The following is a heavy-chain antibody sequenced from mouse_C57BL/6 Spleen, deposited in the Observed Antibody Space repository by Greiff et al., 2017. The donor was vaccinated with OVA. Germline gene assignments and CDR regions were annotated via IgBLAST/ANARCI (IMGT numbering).Heavy chain of an antibody. D-gene: IGHD2-1*01. CDR3: ARRYGNCGAKDY. CDR1: GFSLTSYG. CDR2: IWSGGST. Sequence: QVHVKQSGPGLVQPSQSLSITCTVSGFSLTSYGVPWVRQSPGKGLEWLGVIWSGGSTDYNAAFISRLSISKDNSKSQVFRKRNCLQADDTAIDDCARRYGNCGAKDYWGQGTSVTVSS. J-gene: IGHJ4*01. V-gene: IGHV2-2*01.